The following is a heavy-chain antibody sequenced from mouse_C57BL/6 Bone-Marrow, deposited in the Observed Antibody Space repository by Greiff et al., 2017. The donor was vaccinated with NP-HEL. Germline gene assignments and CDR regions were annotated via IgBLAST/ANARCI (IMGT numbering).Heavy chain of an antibody. J-gene: IGHJ3*01. V-gene: IGHV1-64*01. CDR1: GYTFTSYW. CDR2: IHPNSGST. Sequence: QVQLQQPGAELVKPGASVKLSCTASGYTFTSYWMHWVKQRPGQGLEWIGMIHPNSGSTNYNEKFKSKATLTVDKSSSTAYMQLSSLTSEDSAVYYCARWGLRHTAWFAYWGQGTLVTVSA. CDR3: ARWGLRHTAWFAY. D-gene: IGHD2-4*01.